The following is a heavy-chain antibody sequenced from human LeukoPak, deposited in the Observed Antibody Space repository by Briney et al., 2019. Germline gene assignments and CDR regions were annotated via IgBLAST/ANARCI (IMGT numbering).Heavy chain of an antibody. V-gene: IGHV4-61*02. J-gene: IGHJ6*03. CDR1: GGSISSGSYY. D-gene: IGHD3-3*01. CDR3: ARNVLRFLEWLSPPTYYYMDV. Sequence: SQTLSLTCTVSGGSISSGSYYWSWIRQPAGKGLEWIGRIYTSGSTNYNPSLKSRVTISVDTSKNQFSLKLSSVTAADTAVYYCARNVLRFLEWLSPPTYYYMDVWGKGTTVTVSS. CDR2: IYTSGST.